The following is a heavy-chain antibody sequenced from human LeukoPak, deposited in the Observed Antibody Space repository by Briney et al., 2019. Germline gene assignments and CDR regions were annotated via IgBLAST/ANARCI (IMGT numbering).Heavy chain of an antibody. CDR2: ISCSSDYI. Sequence: GGSLRLSCLASGFTFSSFTLNWVRQAPGKGLEWVSSISCSSDYIYYTDSVKGRFTVSRDNAKNSLFLQMNTLRAEDTAVYYCAAGGRVWGQGTTVTVSS. J-gene: IGHJ6*02. D-gene: IGHD3-10*01. CDR1: GFTFSSFT. CDR3: AAGGRV. V-gene: IGHV3-21*06.